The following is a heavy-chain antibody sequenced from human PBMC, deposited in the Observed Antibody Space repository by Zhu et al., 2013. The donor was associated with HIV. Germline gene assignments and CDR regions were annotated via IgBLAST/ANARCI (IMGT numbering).Heavy chain of an antibody. Sequence: SNYAISWVRQAPGQGLEWMGGIIPIFGTANYAQKFQGRVTITADESTSTAYMELSSLRSEDTAVYYCARGRNDIVVVPAGFGQGRYYYYGMDVWGQGTTVTVSS. J-gene: IGHJ6*02. CDR3: ARGRNDIVVVPAGFGQGRYYYYGMDV. CDR1: SNYA. CDR2: IIPIFGTA. D-gene: IGHD2-2*01. V-gene: IGHV1-69*01.